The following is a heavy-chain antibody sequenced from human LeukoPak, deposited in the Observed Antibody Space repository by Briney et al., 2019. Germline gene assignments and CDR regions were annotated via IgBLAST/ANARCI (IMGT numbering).Heavy chain of an antibody. J-gene: IGHJ4*02. Sequence: GASVKVSCKASGYTFTGYYMHWVRQAPGQGLEWMGWINPNSGGTNYAQKFQGRVTMTRDTSISTAYMELSRLRSDDTAVYYCAILVLRGAREVYFDYWGQGTLVTVSS. D-gene: IGHD3-10*01. CDR3: AILVLRGAREVYFDY. CDR1: GYTFTGYY. V-gene: IGHV1-2*02. CDR2: INPNSGGT.